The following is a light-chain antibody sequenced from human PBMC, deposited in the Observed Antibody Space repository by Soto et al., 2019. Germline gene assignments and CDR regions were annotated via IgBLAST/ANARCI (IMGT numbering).Light chain of an antibody. J-gene: IGLJ1*01. CDR2: EVS. CDR3: SSYTTVFTYV. Sequence: QSVLTQPASVSGSPGQSITVSCTGTSSDVGLYDYVSWFQQHPGKSPKLIIYEVSHRPSGVSSRFSGFKSGNTASLTISGLQTEDEADYYCSSYTTVFTYVFGTGTKVNVL. V-gene: IGLV2-14*01. CDR1: SSDVGLYDY.